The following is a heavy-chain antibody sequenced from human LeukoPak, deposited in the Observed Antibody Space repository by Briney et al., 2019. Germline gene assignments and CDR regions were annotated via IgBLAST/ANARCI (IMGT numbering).Heavy chain of an antibody. CDR1: GYTFTGYY. CDR3: AREPYDSSGNDDY. Sequence: ASVKVSCKASGYTFTGYYMHWVRQAPGQGLEWMGWTNPNSGGTNYAQKFQGRVTMTRDTSISTAYMELSRLRSDDTAVYYCAREPYDSSGNDDYWGQGTLVTVSS. D-gene: IGHD3-22*01. CDR2: TNPNSGGT. J-gene: IGHJ4*02. V-gene: IGHV1-2*02.